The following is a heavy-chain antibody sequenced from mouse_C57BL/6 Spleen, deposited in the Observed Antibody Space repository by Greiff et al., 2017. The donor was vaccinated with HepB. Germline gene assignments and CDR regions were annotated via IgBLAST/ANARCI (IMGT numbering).Heavy chain of an antibody. CDR1: GYAFSSSW. CDR2: IYPGDGDT. D-gene: IGHD2-5*01. V-gene: IGHV1-82*01. CDR3: ARRLNSNLYAMDY. Sequence: VKLMESGPELVKPGASVKISCKASGYAFSSSWMNWVKQRPGKGLEWIGRIYPGDGDTNYKGKFKGKATLTADKASSTAYMQLSSLTSEDSAVYFCARRLNSNLYAMDYWGQGTSVTVSS. J-gene: IGHJ4*01.